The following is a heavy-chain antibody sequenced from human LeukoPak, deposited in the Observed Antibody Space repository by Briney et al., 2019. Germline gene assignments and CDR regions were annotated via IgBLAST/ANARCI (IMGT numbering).Heavy chain of an antibody. J-gene: IGHJ6*02. CDR2: IYYSGST. CDR1: GGSFSGYY. CDR3: ARGFWSGYYGLYYYYGMDV. Sequence: SETLSLTCAVYGGSFSGYYWSWIRQPPGKGLEWIGYIYYSGSTNYNPSLKSRVTISVDTSKNQFSLKLSSVTAADTAVYYCARGFWSGYYGLYYYYGMDVRGQGTTVTVSS. D-gene: IGHD3-3*01. V-gene: IGHV4-59*01.